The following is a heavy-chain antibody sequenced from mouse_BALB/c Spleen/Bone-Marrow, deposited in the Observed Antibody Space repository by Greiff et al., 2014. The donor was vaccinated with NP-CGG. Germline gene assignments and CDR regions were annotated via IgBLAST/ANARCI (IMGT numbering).Heavy chain of an antibody. CDR3: ALITTATFSYWYFDV. CDR2: IDPANGYS. CDR1: GFNIKDTY. D-gene: IGHD1-2*01. V-gene: IGHV14-3*02. J-gene: IGHJ1*01. Sequence: VQLQQSGAELVKPGASVKLSCIASGFNIKDTYMHWVKQRPEQGLEWIGRIDPANGYSIYDRKFQGKATITADTTSNTAHLQLSSLTSEDTAVYYCALITTATFSYWYFDVWGAGTTVTVSS.